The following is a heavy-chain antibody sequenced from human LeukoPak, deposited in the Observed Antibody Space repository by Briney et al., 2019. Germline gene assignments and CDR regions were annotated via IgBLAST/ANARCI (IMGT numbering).Heavy chain of an antibody. CDR3: ARDTAPYYYDSSGPETSFDY. CDR1: GYTFTSYG. CDR2: ISAYNGNT. Sequence: ASVKVSCKASGYTFTSYGISWVRQAPGQGLGWMGWISAYNGNTNYAQKLQGRVTMTTDTSTSTAYMELRSLRSDDTAVYYCARDTAPYYYDSSGPETSFDYWGQGTLVTVSS. D-gene: IGHD3-22*01. V-gene: IGHV1-18*01. J-gene: IGHJ4*02.